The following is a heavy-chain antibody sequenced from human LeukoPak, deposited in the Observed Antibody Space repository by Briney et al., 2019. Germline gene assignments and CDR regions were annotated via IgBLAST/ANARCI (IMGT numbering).Heavy chain of an antibody. J-gene: IGHJ4*02. V-gene: IGHV3-30-3*01. D-gene: IGHD6-6*01. Sequence: PGGSLRLSCAASGFTFSSFAMHWVRQAPGKGLEWVAVISYDGSNKYYADSVKGRFTISRDNAKNSLYQQMNSLRAEDTAVYYCAREYSSSSSLPDWGQGTLVTVSS. CDR2: ISYDGSNK. CDR3: AREYSSSSSLPD. CDR1: GFTFSSFA.